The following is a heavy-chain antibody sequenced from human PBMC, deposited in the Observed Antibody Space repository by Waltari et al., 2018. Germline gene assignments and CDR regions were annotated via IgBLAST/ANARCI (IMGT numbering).Heavy chain of an antibody. CDR1: GFTFTAYW. D-gene: IGHD3-16*01. Sequence: EVQVVESGGGLVQPGESLTLSCRVSGFTFTAYWMHWVRQVPGKGLEWVSGVKPDGTTKNYADSVRGRCTNSRDNARNTVHLQLNSLRVEDTAVYYCGTLEDVASWGRGALVTVSS. CDR3: GTLEDVAS. V-gene: IGHV3-74*01. J-gene: IGHJ4*02. CDR2: VKPDGTTK.